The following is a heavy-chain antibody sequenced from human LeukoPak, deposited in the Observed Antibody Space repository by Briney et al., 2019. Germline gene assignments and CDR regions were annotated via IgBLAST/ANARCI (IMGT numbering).Heavy chain of an antibody. J-gene: IGHJ6*02. V-gene: IGHV3-9*01. CDR2: ISWNSGSI. Sequence: GGSLRLSCAASGFTFDDYAMHWVRQAPGKGLEWVSGISWNSGSIGYADSVKGRFTISRDNAKNSLYLQMNSLRAEDTALYYCAKDLQYSGSYSGMDVWGQGTTVTVSS. CDR3: AKDLQYSGSYSGMDV. CDR1: GFTFDDYA. D-gene: IGHD1-26*01.